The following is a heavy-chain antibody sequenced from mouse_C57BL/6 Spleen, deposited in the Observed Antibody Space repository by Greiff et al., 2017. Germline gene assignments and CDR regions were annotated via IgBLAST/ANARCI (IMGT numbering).Heavy chain of an antibody. Sequence: QVQLQQPGAELVMPGASVKLSCKASGYTFTSYWMNWVKQRPGQGLEWIGEIDPSDSYTNYNQKFKGKSTLTVDKSSSTAYMQLSSLTSEDSAVYYCARMFSSYFDYWGQGTTLTVSS. CDR3: ARMFSSYFDY. D-gene: IGHD3-1*01. J-gene: IGHJ2*01. CDR2: IDPSDSYT. V-gene: IGHV1-69*01. CDR1: GYTFTSYW.